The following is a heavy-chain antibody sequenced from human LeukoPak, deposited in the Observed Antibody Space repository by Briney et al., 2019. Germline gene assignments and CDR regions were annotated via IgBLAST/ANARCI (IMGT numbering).Heavy chain of an antibody. J-gene: IGHJ4*02. CDR1: GGSISSSHYY. V-gene: IGHV4-39*07. CDR2: IHYSGGT. Sequence: PSETLSLTCTVSGGSISSSHYYWGWIRQPPGKGLEWIGSIHYSGGTSYNPSLKSRLAISVDTSKNQFSLKLSSVTAADTAVYYCARDAYDYWGQGTLVTVSS. CDR3: ARDAYDY.